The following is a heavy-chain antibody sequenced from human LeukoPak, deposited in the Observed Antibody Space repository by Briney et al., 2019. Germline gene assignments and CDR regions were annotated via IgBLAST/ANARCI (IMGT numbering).Heavy chain of an antibody. CDR3: AKATNLRAGVDY. CDR2: ISYDGSNK. CDR1: GFTFSSYG. J-gene: IGHJ4*02. Sequence: GGSLRLSCAASGFTFSSYGMHWVRQAPGKGLEGVAVISYDGSNKYYADSVKGRFTISRDNSKNTLYLQMNSLRAEDTAVYYCAKATNLRAGVDYWGQGTLVTVSS. V-gene: IGHV3-30*18. D-gene: IGHD5/OR15-5a*01.